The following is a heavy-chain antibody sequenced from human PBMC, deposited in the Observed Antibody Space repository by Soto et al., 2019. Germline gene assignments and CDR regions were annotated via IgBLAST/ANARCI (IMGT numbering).Heavy chain of an antibody. CDR1: GDAFTTYG. CDR3: ARARYGDY. CDR2: ISAHNGNT. D-gene: IGHD1-1*01. Sequence: QVHLVQSGAEVKKPGASVKVSCKGSGDAFTTYGITWVRQAPGQGLEWMGWISAHNGNTNYAQKLQGRVTETRDTSTSTAYMELRRMRSDDTAVYYCARARYGDYWGQGALVTVSS. J-gene: IGHJ4*02. V-gene: IGHV1-18*01.